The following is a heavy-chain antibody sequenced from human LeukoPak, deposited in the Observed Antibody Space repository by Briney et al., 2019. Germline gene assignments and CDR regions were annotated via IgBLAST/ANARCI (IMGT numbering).Heavy chain of an antibody. J-gene: IGHJ6*02. Sequence: PSGTLSLTCAVSGGSISSSYYWSWIRQPPGKGLEWIGYIYYSGSTNYNPSLKSRVTISVDTSKNRFSLKLSSVTAADTAVYYCASQGRAAAGYYYGMDVWGQGTTVTVSS. V-gene: IGHV4-59*08. CDR1: GGSISSSYY. CDR2: IYYSGST. D-gene: IGHD6-13*01. CDR3: ASQGRAAAGYYYGMDV.